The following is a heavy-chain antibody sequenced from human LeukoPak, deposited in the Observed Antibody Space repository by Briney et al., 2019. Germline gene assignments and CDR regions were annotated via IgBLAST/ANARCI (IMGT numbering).Heavy chain of an antibody. D-gene: IGHD6-19*01. CDR3: AKGTEQWLYSNA. CDR2: INSDGSST. J-gene: IGHJ4*02. CDR1: GFTFSSYW. Sequence: GSLRLSCAASGFTFSSYWMHWVRQAPGKGLVWVSRINSDGSSTSYADSVKGRFTISRDNAKNTLYLQMNSLRAEDTAVYYCAKGTEQWLYSNAWGQGTLVTVSS. V-gene: IGHV3-74*01.